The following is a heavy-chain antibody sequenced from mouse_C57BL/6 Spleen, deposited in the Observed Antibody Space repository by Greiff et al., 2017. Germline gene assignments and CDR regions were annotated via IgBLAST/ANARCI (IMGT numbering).Heavy chain of an antibody. CDR2: ISSGSSTI. D-gene: IGHD3-2*02. J-gene: IGHJ4*01. CDR1: GFTFSDYG. V-gene: IGHV5-17*01. Sequence: EVHLVESGGGLVKPGGSLKLSCAASGFTFSDYGMHWVRQAPEKGLEWVAYISSGSSTIYYADTVKGRFTISRDNAKNTLFLQMTSLRSEDTAMYYCARGRAQAHYYAMDYWGQGTSVTVSS. CDR3: ARGRAQAHYYAMDY.